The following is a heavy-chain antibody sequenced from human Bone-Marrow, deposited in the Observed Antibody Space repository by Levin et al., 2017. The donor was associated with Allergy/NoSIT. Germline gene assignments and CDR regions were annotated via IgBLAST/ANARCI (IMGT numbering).Heavy chain of an antibody. CDR1: GYSFTSYW. CDR3: ARVEGYGSGSYHVQH. Sequence: GESLKISCKGSGYSFTSYWLIWVRQMPGKGLEWMGKIDPTDSYTNYSPSLEGHVTISTDNSLSTAYLQWSSLKASDTAMYFGARVEGYGSGSYHVQHWGQGTLVTVSS. D-gene: IGHD3-10*01. V-gene: IGHV5-10-1*01. CDR2: IDPTDSYT. J-gene: IGHJ1*01.